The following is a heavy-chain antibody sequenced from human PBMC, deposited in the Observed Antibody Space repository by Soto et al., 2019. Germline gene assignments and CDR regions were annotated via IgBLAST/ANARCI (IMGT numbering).Heavy chain of an antibody. Sequence: QVQLAQSGAEVKKPGASVKVSCKASGYTCSSYGFTWVRQAPGQGLEWMGWLSGYDGDTKYAQNFQARVTMTTDTSTSTAYMELRSLRSDDTAVYYCARDNYDGSGYYFPDYWGQGTLVTVSS. CDR3: ARDNYDGSGYYFPDY. V-gene: IGHV1-18*01. D-gene: IGHD3-22*01. CDR1: GYTCSSYG. CDR2: LSGYDGDT. J-gene: IGHJ4*02.